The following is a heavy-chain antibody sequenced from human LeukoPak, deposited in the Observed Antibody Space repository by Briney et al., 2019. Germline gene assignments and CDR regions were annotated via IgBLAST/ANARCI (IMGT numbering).Heavy chain of an antibody. CDR3: AKIKQDTSGYYVFYYFDY. V-gene: IGHV3-23*01. CDR1: GFTISSYA. D-gene: IGHD3-22*01. CDR2: ISGSGGST. J-gene: IGHJ4*02. Sequence: GGSLRLSCAASGFTISSYAMSWVRQAPGKGLEWVSVISGSGGSTYYADSVKGRFTISRDNSKNTLYLQMSSLRAEDTAVYYCAKIKQDTSGYYVFYYFDYWGQGTLVTVSS.